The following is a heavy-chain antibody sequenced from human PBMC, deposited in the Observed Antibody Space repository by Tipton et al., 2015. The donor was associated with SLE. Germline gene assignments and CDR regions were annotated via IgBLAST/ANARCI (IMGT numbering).Heavy chain of an antibody. Sequence: SLRLSCAASGFTFPTYWMTWVRQAPGKGLEWVANINEDGSEEYYVDSVKGRFTISRDNAKNSLYLQMNSLRAEDTAVYYCARDSGIRTVDYWGQGTLVSASS. J-gene: IGHJ4*02. D-gene: IGHD1-14*01. CDR2: INEDGSEE. CDR1: GFTFPTYW. CDR3: ARDSGIRTVDY. V-gene: IGHV3-7*01.